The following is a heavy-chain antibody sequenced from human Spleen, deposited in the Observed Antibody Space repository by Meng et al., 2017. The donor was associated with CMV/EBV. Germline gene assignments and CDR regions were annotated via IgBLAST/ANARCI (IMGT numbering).Heavy chain of an antibody. D-gene: IGHD3-3*01. Sequence: SETLSLTCAVYGGSFSGYYWSWIRQPPGKGLEWIGEINHSGRTNYNPSLKSRVTISVDTSKNQFSLKLSSVTAADTAVYYCATAYDFWNHFDYWGQGTLVTVSS. CDR3: ATAYDFWNHFDY. CDR2: INHSGRT. V-gene: IGHV4-34*01. J-gene: IGHJ4*02. CDR1: GGSFSGYY.